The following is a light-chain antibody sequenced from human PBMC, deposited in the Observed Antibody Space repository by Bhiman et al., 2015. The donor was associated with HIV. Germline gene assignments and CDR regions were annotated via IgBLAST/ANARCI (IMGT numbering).Light chain of an antibody. CDR2: DVS. J-gene: IGLJ1*01. CDR1: SSDVGGYNY. CDR3: SSLTSSLTYV. V-gene: IGLV2-14*03. Sequence: QSALTQPASVSGSPGQSITISCSGTSSDVGGYNYVSWYQQLPGKAPKLMIYDVSNRPSGVSNRFSGSKSGNTASLTISGLQAEDEADYYCSSLTSSLTYVFGTGTNVTVL.